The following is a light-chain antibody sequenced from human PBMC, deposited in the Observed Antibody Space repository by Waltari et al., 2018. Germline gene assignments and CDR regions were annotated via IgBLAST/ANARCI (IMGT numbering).Light chain of an antibody. CDR1: SSNIGSNY. J-gene: IGLJ1*01. Sequence: QSVLTQPPSASGTPGQRVTISCSGSSSNIGSNYVYWYQQRPGTAPKLLIYRNKQRPSGVPDRFACSKSGNSASLAISGLRSEDEADYYCAAWDDSLSAFYVFGTGTKVTVL. CDR3: AAWDDSLSAFYV. CDR2: RNK. V-gene: IGLV1-47*01.